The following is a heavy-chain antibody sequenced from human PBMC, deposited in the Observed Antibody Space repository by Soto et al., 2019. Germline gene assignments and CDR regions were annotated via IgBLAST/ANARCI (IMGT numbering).Heavy chain of an antibody. J-gene: IGHJ5*02. D-gene: IGHD6-19*01. Sequence: QVQLQESGPGLVKPSETLSLTCTVSGGSISSYYWSWIRQPAGKGLEWIGRIYTSGSTNYNPSLKSRVTMSVDTSKNQFSLKLSSVTAADTAVYYCAREKGIAVAGALENWFDPWGQGTLVTVSS. CDR1: GGSISSYY. V-gene: IGHV4-4*07. CDR2: IYTSGST. CDR3: AREKGIAVAGALENWFDP.